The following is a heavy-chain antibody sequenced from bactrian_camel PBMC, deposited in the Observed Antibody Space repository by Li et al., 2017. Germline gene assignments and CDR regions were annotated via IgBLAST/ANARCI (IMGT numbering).Heavy chain of an antibody. CDR1: GATHMSSFC. CDR2: IAQDGRAT. D-gene: IGHD5*01. V-gene: IGHV3S6*01. Sequence: VQLVESGGGSVQAGGSLTVSCVASGATHMSSFCMAWFRQTPGNEREGVASIAQDGRATYADSLEGRFTISRDNARNTLYLQMNSLKPQDTAVYYCVGAIWASADALSQGTQVTVS. J-gene: IGHJ4*01.